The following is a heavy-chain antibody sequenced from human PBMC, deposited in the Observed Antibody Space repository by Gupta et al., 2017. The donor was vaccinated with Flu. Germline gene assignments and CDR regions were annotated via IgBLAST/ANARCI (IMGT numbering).Heavy chain of an antibody. D-gene: IGHD1-26*01. CDR2: MSYSGST. CDR3: AAGRRETGSYYGYFQH. J-gene: IGHJ1*01. Sequence: QVQLQESGPGLVKPSETLSLTCTVSGASTGSYYWIWIRQPPGKGLEWIGHMSYSGSTNYNPSLKSRVTISGDTSKDQFSLKLTSVTAADTAVYYCAAGRRETGSYYGYFQHWGQGTLATVSS. V-gene: IGHV4-59*01. CDR1: GASTGSYY.